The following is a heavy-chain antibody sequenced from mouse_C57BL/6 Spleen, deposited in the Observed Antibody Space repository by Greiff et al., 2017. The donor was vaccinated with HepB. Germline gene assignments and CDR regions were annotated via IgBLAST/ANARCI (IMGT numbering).Heavy chain of an antibody. CDR3: TTGPGLRFYYYAMDY. V-gene: IGHV14-4*01. CDR1: GFNIKDDY. Sequence: EVQLVEPGAELVRPGASVKLSCTASGFNIKDDYMHWVKQRPEQGLEWIGWIDPENGDTEYASKFQGKATITADTSSNTAYLQLSSLTSEDTAVYYCTTGPGLRFYYYAMDYWGQGTSVTVSS. J-gene: IGHJ4*01. CDR2: IDPENGDT. D-gene: IGHD1-1*01.